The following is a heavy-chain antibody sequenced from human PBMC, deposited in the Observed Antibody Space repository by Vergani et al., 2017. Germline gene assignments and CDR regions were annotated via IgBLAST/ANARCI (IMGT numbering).Heavy chain of an antibody. CDR3: AREPTYYYGSGSLGY. D-gene: IGHD3-10*01. CDR1: GGSISSYY. V-gene: IGHV4-59*12. Sequence: QVQLQESGPGLVKPSETLSLTCTVSGGSISSYYWSWIRQPPGKGLEWIGYIYYSGSTNYNPSLKSRVTISVDTSKNQFSLKLSSVTAADTAVYYCAREPTYYYGSGSLGYWGQGTLVTVSS. CDR2: IYYSGST. J-gene: IGHJ4*02.